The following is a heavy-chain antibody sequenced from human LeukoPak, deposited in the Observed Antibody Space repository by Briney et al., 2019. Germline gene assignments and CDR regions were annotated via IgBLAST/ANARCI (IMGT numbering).Heavy chain of an antibody. J-gene: IGHJ4*02. CDR1: GFTFSSYA. V-gene: IGHV3-7*01. CDR3: ARESGPRAADY. Sequence: PGGSLRLSCAASGFTFSSYAMSWVRQAPGKGLEWVANIKQDGSEKYYVDSVKGRFTISRDNAKNSLYLQMNSLGAEDTAVYYCARESGPRAADYWGQGTLVTVSS. D-gene: IGHD1-14*01. CDR2: IKQDGSEK.